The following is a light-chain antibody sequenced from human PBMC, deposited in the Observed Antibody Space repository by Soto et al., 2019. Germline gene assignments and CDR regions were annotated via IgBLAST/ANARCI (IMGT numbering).Light chain of an antibody. CDR2: AAS. CDR3: QQYYSYPWT. V-gene: IGKV1-39*01. J-gene: IGKJ1*01. CDR1: QSISSY. Sequence: DNQMTQSPSSLSAAVGDRVTITCRASQSISSYLNWYQQKPGKAPKLLIYAASSLQSGVPSRFSGSGSGTEFTLAISSLQPDDFATYYCQQYYSYPWTFGQGTKVDIK.